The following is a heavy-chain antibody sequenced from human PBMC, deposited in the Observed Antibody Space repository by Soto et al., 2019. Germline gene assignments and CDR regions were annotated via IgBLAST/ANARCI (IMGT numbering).Heavy chain of an antibody. V-gene: IGHV4-30-4*08. Sequence: QVQLQQSGPGLVKPSQTLSLTCTVSGDSISSDYYHWTWIRQSPGKGLEWIGYIHHSGSILYNPYLMSRVTISLATSTHQFSLHLLSVTAADTAVYFCAREDGAGDSLDVWGQGTTVTVSS. J-gene: IGHJ6*02. CDR1: GDSISSDYYH. D-gene: IGHD2-21*02. CDR3: AREDGAGDSLDV. CDR2: IHHSGSI.